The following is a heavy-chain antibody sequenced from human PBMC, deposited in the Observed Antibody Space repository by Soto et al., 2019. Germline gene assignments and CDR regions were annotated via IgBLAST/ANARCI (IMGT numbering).Heavy chain of an antibody. CDR3: ARGIAVAGSYYFDY. D-gene: IGHD6-19*01. V-gene: IGHV4-39*01. J-gene: IGHJ4*02. CDR1: GGSISSSSYY. CDR2: IYYSGRT. Sequence: QLQLQESGPGLVKPSETLSLTCTVSGGSISSSSYYWGWIRQPPGKGLEWIGSIYYSGRTYYNPSLKSRVTISVDTSKNQFSLKLSSVTAADTAVYYCARGIAVAGSYYFDYWGQGTLVTVSS.